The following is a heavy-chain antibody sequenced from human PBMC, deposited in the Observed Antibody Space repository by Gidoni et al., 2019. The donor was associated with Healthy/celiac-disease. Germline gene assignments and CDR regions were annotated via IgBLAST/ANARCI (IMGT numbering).Heavy chain of an antibody. CDR2: IIPVLGIA. D-gene: IGHD3-10*01. CDR3: ARYPGSMVRGVLFYYYGMDV. V-gene: IGHV1-69*02. Sequence: QVQLVQSGAEVKKPGASVKVCCKASGGTFSSYTIRWVRQAPGQGLEWMGRIIPVLGIANYAQKFPGRVTITADKSTSTAYMDLSSLSSEDTAVYYCARYPGSMVRGVLFYYYGMDVWGQGTTVTVSS. J-gene: IGHJ6*02. CDR1: GGTFSSYT.